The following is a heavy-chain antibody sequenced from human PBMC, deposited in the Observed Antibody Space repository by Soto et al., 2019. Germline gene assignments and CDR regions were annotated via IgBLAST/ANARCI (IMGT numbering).Heavy chain of an antibody. CDR2: IYSGGST. V-gene: IGHV3-53*01. CDR1: GFTVSSNY. Sequence: GGSLRLSGAASGFTVSSNYMSWVRQAPGKGLEWVSVIYSGGSTYYADSVKGRFTISRDNSKNTLYLQMNSLRAEDTAVYYCARLYSYEYYFDYWGQGTLVTVSS. CDR3: ARLYSYEYYFDY. D-gene: IGHD5-18*01. J-gene: IGHJ4*02.